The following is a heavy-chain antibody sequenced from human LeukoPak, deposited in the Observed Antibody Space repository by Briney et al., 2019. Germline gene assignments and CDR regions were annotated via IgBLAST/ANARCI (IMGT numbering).Heavy chain of an antibody. D-gene: IGHD6-13*01. CDR2: ISANTGKT. J-gene: IGHJ4*02. V-gene: IGHV1-18*01. CDR1: GYTFATYG. CDR3: AKVAGDRMDY. Sequence: ASVKVSCKASGYTFATYGFCWVRQAPGHGLEWMGWISANTGKTDYAQRYQGRVTLTTDTSASTAYMELRSLRPDETAVYYCAKVAGDRMDYWGQGTLVTVSS.